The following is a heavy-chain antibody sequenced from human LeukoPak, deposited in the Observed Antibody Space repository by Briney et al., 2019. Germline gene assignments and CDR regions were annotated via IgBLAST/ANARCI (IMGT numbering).Heavy chain of an antibody. CDR2: IYTSGST. D-gene: IGHD6-19*01. V-gene: IGHV4-4*07. Sequence: SETLSLTYTVSGGSISSYYWSWIRQPAGKGLEWIGRIYTSGSTNYNPSLKSRVTMSVDTSKNQFSLKLSSVTAADTAVYYCARVRSSGWRLDAFDIWGQGTMVTVSS. CDR1: GGSISSYY. CDR3: ARVRSSGWRLDAFDI. J-gene: IGHJ3*02.